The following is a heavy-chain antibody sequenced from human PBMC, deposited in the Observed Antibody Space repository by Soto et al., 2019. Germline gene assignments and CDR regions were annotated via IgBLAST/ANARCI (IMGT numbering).Heavy chain of an antibody. J-gene: IGHJ4*02. CDR1: GFTFSSYA. Sequence: PGGSLRLSCAASGFTFSSYAMSWVRQAPGKGLEWVSAISGSGGSTYYPGSVKGRFTISRENAKNSLYLQMNSLRAGDTAVYYCARSYQAGSGILGYWGQGTMVTVSS. V-gene: IGHV3-23*01. D-gene: IGHD3-10*01. CDR3: ARSYQAGSGILGY. CDR2: ISGSGGST.